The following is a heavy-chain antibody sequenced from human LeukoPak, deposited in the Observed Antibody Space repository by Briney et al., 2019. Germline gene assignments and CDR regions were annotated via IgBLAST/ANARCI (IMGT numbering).Heavy chain of an antibody. CDR1: GDSINSNY. CDR3: ARCRGDYYYGMDV. D-gene: IGHD1-26*01. CDR2: ISNSGSS. J-gene: IGHJ6*02. Sequence: SETLSLTCTVSGDSINSNYLSWIRQPPGKGLEWIGYISNSGSSNYNPSLKSRVVMSVDTSKTQFSLKLTSVTAADTAVYYCARCRGDYYYGMDVWGQGTTVTVSS. V-gene: IGHV4-59*01.